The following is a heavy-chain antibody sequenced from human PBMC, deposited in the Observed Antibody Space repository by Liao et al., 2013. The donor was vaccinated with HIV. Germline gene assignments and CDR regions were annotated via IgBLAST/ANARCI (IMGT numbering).Heavy chain of an antibody. CDR2: INRGGST. CDR3: AREKYYDFWSGYYGDYYYYMDV. D-gene: IGHD3-3*01. J-gene: IGHJ6*03. V-gene: IGHV4-34*01. Sequence: QVQLQQWGEGLLTTSETLSLTCAVYGGSLSGYFWTWIRQSPGKGLEWIGEINRGGSTNYNPSLKSRVTMSVDTSKNHFSLKLSSVTAADTAVYYCAREKYYDFWSGYYGDYYYYMDVWGQRDHGHR. CDR1: GGSLSGYF.